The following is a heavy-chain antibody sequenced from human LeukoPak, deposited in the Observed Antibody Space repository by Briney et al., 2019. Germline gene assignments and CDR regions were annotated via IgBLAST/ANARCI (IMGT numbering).Heavy chain of an antibody. D-gene: IGHD2-15*01. CDR1: GNTLTGYY. Sequence: GASVKVSCKVSGNTLTGYYIHWVRQAPGQGLEWMGWISAYNGNTNYAQKLQGRVTMTTDTSTSTAYMELRSLRSDDTAVYYCARDRFYCSGGSCHPNFWDAFDIWGQGTMVTVSS. CDR2: ISAYNGNT. V-gene: IGHV1-18*04. J-gene: IGHJ3*02. CDR3: ARDRFYCSGGSCHPNFWDAFDI.